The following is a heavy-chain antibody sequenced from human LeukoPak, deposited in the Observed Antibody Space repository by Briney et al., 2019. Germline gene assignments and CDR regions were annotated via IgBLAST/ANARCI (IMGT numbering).Heavy chain of an antibody. J-gene: IGHJ5*02. CDR1: GDSVSTYPYY. Sequence: SETLSLICTVSGDSVSTYPYYWAWIRQSPGKGLEWIGNVFSRGTTYYNPSLKSRVTISMDTSKNQFSLILNSVTAADTATYFCARLPTGYPNWFDPWGQGTLVTVSS. CDR3: ARLPTGYPNWFDP. V-gene: IGHV4-39*01. CDR2: VFSRGTT. D-gene: IGHD3-9*01.